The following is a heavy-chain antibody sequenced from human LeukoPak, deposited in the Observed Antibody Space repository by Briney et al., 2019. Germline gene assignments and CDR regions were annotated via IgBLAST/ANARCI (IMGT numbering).Heavy chain of an antibody. CDR3: ARVYSGVTVYYYYYYYMDV. D-gene: IGHD2-8*01. J-gene: IGHJ6*03. CDR2: IYHSGST. V-gene: IGHV4-39*07. Sequence: SETLSLTCTVSGGSISSSSYYWGWIRQPPGKGLEWIGSIYHSGSTYYNPSLRSRVTISVDTSKSQFSLKLSSVTAADTAVYYCARVYSGVTVYYYYYYYMDVWGKGTTVTVSS. CDR1: GGSISSSSYY.